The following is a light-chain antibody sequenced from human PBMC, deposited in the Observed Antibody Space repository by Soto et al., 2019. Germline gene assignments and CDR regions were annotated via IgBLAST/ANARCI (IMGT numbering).Light chain of an antibody. J-gene: IGLJ2*01. CDR2: QDT. CDR3: QAWDGGTVV. V-gene: IGLV3-1*01. CDR1: KLGDKY. Sequence: ELTQPPSMSVSPGQTATIACSGDKLGDKYVCWYQQKSGESPILVIYQDTKRPSGIPERFSGSNSGSTATLTISGTQSIDEADYYCQAWDGGTVVFGGGTKLTVL.